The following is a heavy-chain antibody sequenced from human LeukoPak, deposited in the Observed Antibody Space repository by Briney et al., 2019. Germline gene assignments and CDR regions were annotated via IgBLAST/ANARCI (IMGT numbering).Heavy chain of an antibody. CDR2: TSSSSSYI. CDR1: GFTFSSYS. CDR3: ARDLEADCSSTSCAYYYYYYMDV. J-gene: IGHJ6*03. Sequence: PGGSLRLSCAASGFTFSSYSMNWVRQAPGKGLEWVSSTSSSSSYIYYADSVKGRFTISRDNAKNSLYLQMNSLRAEDTAVYYCARDLEADCSSTSCAYYYYYYMDVWGKGTTVTASS. D-gene: IGHD2-2*01. V-gene: IGHV3-21*01.